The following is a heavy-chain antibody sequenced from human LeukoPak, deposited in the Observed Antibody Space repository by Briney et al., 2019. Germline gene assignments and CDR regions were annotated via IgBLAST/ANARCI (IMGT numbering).Heavy chain of an antibody. V-gene: IGHV4-61*08. J-gene: IGHJ4*03. CDR2: IYYSGST. Sequence: SETLSLTCTVSGGSISSGGYYWSWIRQHPGKGLEWIGYIYYSGSTYYNPSLKSRVSISVDTSENQFSLDLSSVTAADTAVYFCAKGGGYKNRYFDSWGPGTLVTVSS. D-gene: IGHD5-24*01. CDR3: AKGGGYKNRYFDS. CDR1: GGSISSGGYY.